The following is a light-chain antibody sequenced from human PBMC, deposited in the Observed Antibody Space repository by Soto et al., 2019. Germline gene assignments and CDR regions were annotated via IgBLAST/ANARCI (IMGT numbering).Light chain of an antibody. Sequence: QSVLTQPPSASRSPGQSVRISCTGTRRDVGGYNYVAWYQQHPGKAPKLMIYEVTKRPSGVPDRFSGSKSGNTAFLTVSGLQPGDEADYYCSSYVGSDVFVFGTGTKVTVL. CDR3: SSYVGSDVFV. V-gene: IGLV2-8*02. CDR2: EVT. J-gene: IGLJ1*01. CDR1: RRDVGGYNY.